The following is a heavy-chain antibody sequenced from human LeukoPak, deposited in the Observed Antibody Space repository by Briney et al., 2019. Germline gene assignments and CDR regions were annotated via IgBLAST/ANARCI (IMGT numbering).Heavy chain of an antibody. V-gene: IGHV4-39*07. Sequence: SETLSLTCAVSGDSISSSGRFYWGWLRQPPGKGLEWIGSMDYSGTTDYNPSLKSRVTISVDTSKNQFSLKLSSVTAADTAVYYCARDGGDYGDYFDYWGQGTLVTVSS. D-gene: IGHD4-17*01. CDR2: MDYSGTT. CDR1: GDSISSSGRFY. CDR3: ARDGGDYGDYFDY. J-gene: IGHJ4*02.